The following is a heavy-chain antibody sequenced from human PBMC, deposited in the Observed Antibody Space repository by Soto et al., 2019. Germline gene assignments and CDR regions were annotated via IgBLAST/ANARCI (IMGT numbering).Heavy chain of an antibody. CDR3: ARVRQWLVEYYFDY. D-gene: IGHD6-19*01. Sequence: RVSKNPGKGLEWVSYISSSSSTIYYADSVKGRFTISRDNAKNSLYLQMNSLRDEDTAVYYCARVRQWLVEYYFDYWGQGTLVTVSS. V-gene: IGHV3-48*02. J-gene: IGHJ4*02. CDR2: ISSSSSTI.